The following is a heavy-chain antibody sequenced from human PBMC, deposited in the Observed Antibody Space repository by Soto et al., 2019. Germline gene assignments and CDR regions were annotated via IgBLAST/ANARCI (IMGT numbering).Heavy chain of an antibody. Sequence: QVGLQETGPGLVKPSQTLSLTCAVSGDSISGSDFYWDWIRQSPGTGLEWIGYRHYSGTTYSNPSLNSRVTFSVDTSKSQFSLSRTSVTAADTAVYYCAREGGAGTGSLDVWGRGTMVSLSS. V-gene: IGHV4-30-4*01. CDR1: GDSISGSDFY. D-gene: IGHD1-1*01. CDR2: RHYSGTT. CDR3: AREGGAGTGSLDV. J-gene: IGHJ3*01.